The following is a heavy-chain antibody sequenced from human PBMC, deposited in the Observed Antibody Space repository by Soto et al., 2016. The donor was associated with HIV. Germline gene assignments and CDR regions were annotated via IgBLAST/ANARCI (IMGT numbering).Heavy chain of an antibody. V-gene: IGHV4-31*03. CDR1: GDSISLGGYF. CDR2: ITYSGTT. CDR3: AREPCPAGTVGIDY. J-gene: IGHJ4*02. Sequence: QLQESGPGLVKPSQILSLTCNVSGDSISLGGYFWSWIRHFPGKGLQWIGHITYSGTTFYNPSLKSRVSISVDTSKNQFSLIMRSLTATDTAIYYCAREPCPAGTVGIDYVGPGTPWSPSP. D-gene: IGHD6-25*01.